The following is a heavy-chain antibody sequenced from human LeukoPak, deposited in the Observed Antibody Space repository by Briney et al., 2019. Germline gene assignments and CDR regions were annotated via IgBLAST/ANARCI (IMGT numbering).Heavy chain of an antibody. CDR1: GGSISSSGSY. CDR2: IYYSGST. J-gene: IGHJ4*02. D-gene: IGHD6-13*01. Sequence: PSETLSLTCTVPGGSISSSGSYWGWIRQPPGKGLEWIGSIYYSGSTYSNPSLKSRLTISVDTSKNQFSLKLSSVTAADTAVYYCARQASSNSASFDYWGQGTLVTVSS. CDR3: ARQASSNSASFDY. V-gene: IGHV4-39*01.